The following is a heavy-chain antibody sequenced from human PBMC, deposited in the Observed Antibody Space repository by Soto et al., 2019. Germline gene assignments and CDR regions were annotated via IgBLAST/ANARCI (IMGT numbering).Heavy chain of an antibody. CDR2: ITTDKGKT. CDR1: GYTFTKYG. CDR3: AKNGQPPYYYYGMDV. Sequence: ASVKVSCKTSGYTFTKYGISWVRQAPGQGLEWMGWITTDKGKTTYAQKFQGRVSMTTDTSTSTAYMELRSLRSDDTAKYYCAKNGQPPYYYYGMDVWGQGTTVTVSS. V-gene: IGHV1-18*01. J-gene: IGHJ6*02. D-gene: IGHD2-8*01.